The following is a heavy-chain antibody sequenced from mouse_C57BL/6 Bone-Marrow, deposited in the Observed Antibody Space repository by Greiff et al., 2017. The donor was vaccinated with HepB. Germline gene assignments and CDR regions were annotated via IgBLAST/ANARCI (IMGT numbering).Heavy chain of an antibody. J-gene: IGHJ1*03. D-gene: IGHD2-5*01. V-gene: IGHV5-4*03. CDR2: ISDGGSYT. Sequence: EVMLVESGGGLVQPGGSLKLSCAASGFTFSSYAMSWVRQTPEKRLEWVATISDGGSYTYYPDNVTGRFTISRDNAKNNLYLQMSHLKSEDTAMYYCARGGPTIVTTWYFDVWGTGTTVTVAS. CDR3: ARGGPTIVTTWYFDV. CDR1: GFTFSSYA.